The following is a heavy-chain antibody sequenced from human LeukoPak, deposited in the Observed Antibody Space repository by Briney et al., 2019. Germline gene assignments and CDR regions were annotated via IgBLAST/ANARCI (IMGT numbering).Heavy chain of an antibody. Sequence: SQTLSLTCIVSGGSISSGDYYWSWIRQSPGRGLEWIGYIYYSGSTYYNPSLKSRITMSVDTSKNQFSLKLSSVTAADTAVYYCATHSSSYSYFDYWGQGTLVTVSS. D-gene: IGHD3-22*01. CDR3: ATHSSSYSYFDY. J-gene: IGHJ4*02. V-gene: IGHV4-30-4*01. CDR2: IYYSGST. CDR1: GGSISSGDYY.